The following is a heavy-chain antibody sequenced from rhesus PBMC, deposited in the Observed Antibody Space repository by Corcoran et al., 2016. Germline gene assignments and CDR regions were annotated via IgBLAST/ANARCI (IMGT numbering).Heavy chain of an antibody. Sequence: QVQLQESGPGLVKPSETLSLTCAVSGGSISSNYWSWIRQPPGKGLEWIGYFYGSSGSTYYNPSLKSRVTISTDPSKNPFSLKLSSVTAADTAVYYCARLITVTITNAFDFWGQGLRVTVSS. J-gene: IGHJ3*01. CDR1: GGSISSNY. D-gene: IGHD3-9*01. CDR3: ARLITVTITNAFDF. V-gene: IGHV4-160*01. CDR2: FYGSSGST.